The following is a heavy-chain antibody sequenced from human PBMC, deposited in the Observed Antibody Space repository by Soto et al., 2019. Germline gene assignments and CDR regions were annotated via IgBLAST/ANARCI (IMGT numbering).Heavy chain of an antibody. D-gene: IGHD2-21*02. J-gene: IGHJ6*02. CDR3: ARQGDPGGYYSYGMDV. CDR2: IIPIFGTA. V-gene: IGHV1-69*12. CDR1: GGTFSSYA. Sequence: QVQLVQSGAEVKKPGSSVKVSCKASGGTFSSYAISWVRQAPGQGLEWMGGIIPIFGTANYAQKFQGRVTIAADESPSTAYMELSSLISEDTAVYYCARQGDPGGYYSYGMDVWGQGTTVNVSS.